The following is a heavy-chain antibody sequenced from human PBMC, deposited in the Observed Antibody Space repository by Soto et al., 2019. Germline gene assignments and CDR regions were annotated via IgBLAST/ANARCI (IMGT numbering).Heavy chain of an antibody. CDR2: ISAYNGNT. CDR1: GYTFTSYG. J-gene: IGHJ4*02. CDR3: AREPNYFDY. Sequence: QVQLVQSGAEVKKPGASVKVSCKASGYTFTSYGISWVRQAPGQGLEWMGWISAYNGNTKYAQKLQGRVTMTTDTYTGTIYMELRSLRSGDTAVYYCAREPNYFDYWGQGTLVTVSS. V-gene: IGHV1-18*01.